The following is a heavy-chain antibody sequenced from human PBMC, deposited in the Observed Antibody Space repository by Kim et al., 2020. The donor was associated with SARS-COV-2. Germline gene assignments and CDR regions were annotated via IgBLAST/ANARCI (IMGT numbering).Heavy chain of an antibody. J-gene: IGHJ4*02. D-gene: IGHD3-22*01. CDR2: INAGNGNT. V-gene: IGHV1-3*01. CDR1: GYTFTSYA. CDR3: AREGMTYYYDSSGYYDY. Sequence: ASVKVSCKASGYTFTSYAMHWVRQAPGQRLEWMGWINAGNGNTKYSQKFQGRVTITRDTSASTAYMELSSLRSEDTAVYYCAREGMTYYYDSSGYYDYWGQGTLVTVSS.